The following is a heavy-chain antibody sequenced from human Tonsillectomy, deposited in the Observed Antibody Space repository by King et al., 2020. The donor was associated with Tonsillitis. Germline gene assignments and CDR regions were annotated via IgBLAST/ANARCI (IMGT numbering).Heavy chain of an antibody. V-gene: IGHV3-30-3*01. CDR2: ISYDGSNK. CDR1: GFIFSGYA. Sequence: VQLVESGGGVVQPGTSLRLSCAASGFIFSGYAIHWVRQAPGKGLEWVAVISYDGSNKYYADSVKGRFTISRDNSKNTLYLQLNSLRAEDTAVYYCARDPHYDGSVIVGFFGYWGQGTLVTVSS. CDR3: ARDPHYDGSVIVGFFGY. D-gene: IGHD3-10*01. J-gene: IGHJ4*02.